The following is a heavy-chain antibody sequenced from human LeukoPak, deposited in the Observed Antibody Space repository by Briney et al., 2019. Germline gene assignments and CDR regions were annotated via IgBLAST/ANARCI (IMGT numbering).Heavy chain of an antibody. CDR1: GYTFTYYY. J-gene: IGHJ4*02. D-gene: IGHD3-22*01. CDR3: AKENYFYDTSGYVGD. Sequence: ASVKVSCKASGYTFTYYYIHWVRQAPGQGLEWMGWINPHSGGTSYAQKFQGRVTVTRDTSISTAYMELSRLTSDDTAFYYCAKENYFYDTSGYVGDWGQGTLVTVSS. CDR2: INPHSGGT. V-gene: IGHV1-2*02.